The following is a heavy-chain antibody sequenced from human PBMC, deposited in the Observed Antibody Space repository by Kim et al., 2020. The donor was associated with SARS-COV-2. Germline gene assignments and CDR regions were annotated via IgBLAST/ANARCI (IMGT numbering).Heavy chain of an antibody. D-gene: IGHD3-22*01. CDR3: ARVRLKLVYDNIGPTNWFDP. CDR2: MNPNSGNT. J-gene: IGHJ5*02. Sequence: ASVKVSCKASGYTFTNYDINWVRQATGQGLEWMGWMNPNSGNTGYAQMFQGRVSMTRNISISTAYMELNNLRSEDTAVYYCARVRLKLVYDNIGPTNWFDPWGQGTVVTVSS. V-gene: IGHV1-8*01. CDR1: GYTFTNYD.